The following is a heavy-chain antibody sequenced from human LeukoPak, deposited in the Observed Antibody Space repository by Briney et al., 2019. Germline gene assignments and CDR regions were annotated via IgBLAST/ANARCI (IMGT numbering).Heavy chain of an antibody. CDR1: GYSFSDYY. D-gene: IGHD4-17*01. CDR3: AKTVTLWYFDL. Sequence: GASVKVSCKTSGYSFSDYYMHWVRQAPGQGLEWMGWINPNSGGTNYAQKFQGRVTMTRDTSISTAYMELSRLRSDDTAVYYCAKTVTLWYFDLWGRGTLVTVSS. J-gene: IGHJ2*01. CDR2: INPNSGGT. V-gene: IGHV1-2*02.